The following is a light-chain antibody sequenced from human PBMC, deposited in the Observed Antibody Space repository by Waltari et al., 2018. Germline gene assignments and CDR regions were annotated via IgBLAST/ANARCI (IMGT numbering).Light chain of an antibody. V-gene: IGKV4-1*01. CDR2: WAS. Sequence: DIVMTQSPDSLAVSLGERATIKCKSSQSVLYSSDNKNYLAWYQQKPGQPPKLLIYWASTRESGVPDRFSGSGSGTDFTLTISSLQAEDVAVYYCQQYYSALPYTFGQGTKLEIK. CDR3: QQYYSALPYT. CDR1: QSVLYSSDNKNY. J-gene: IGKJ2*01.